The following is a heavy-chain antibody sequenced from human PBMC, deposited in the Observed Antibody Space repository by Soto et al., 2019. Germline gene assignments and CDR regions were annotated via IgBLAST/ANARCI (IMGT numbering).Heavy chain of an antibody. CDR3: ARDLKAVTTNFDY. D-gene: IGHD4-17*01. J-gene: IGHJ4*02. CDR1: GFTFSSYG. CDR2: IWDDGSNK. Sequence: QVQLVESGGGVVQPGRSLRLSCAASGFTFSSYGMHWVRQAPGKGLEWLAVIWDDGSNKYYADSVKGRFTISRDNSKNTLYLQMNSLSTENTAVDYCARDLKAVTTNFDYRGQGNLVTVSS. V-gene: IGHV3-33*01.